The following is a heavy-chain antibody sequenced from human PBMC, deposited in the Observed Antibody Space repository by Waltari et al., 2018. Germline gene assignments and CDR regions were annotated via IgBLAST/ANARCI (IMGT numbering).Heavy chain of an antibody. CDR3: ATSSFWRFDY. CDR1: GFRLSDYW. Sequence: EVRLVDSGGALFQLGGSLRLPCPAPGFRLSDYWMSWVRQAPGKGLEWVASIKEDGSETYYVDSVKGRFTISRDNAKNSMYLQINSLRAEDTAVYYSATSSFWRFDYWGQGTLVTVSS. CDR2: IKEDGSET. V-gene: IGHV3-7*01. J-gene: IGHJ4*02. D-gene: IGHD2-2*01.